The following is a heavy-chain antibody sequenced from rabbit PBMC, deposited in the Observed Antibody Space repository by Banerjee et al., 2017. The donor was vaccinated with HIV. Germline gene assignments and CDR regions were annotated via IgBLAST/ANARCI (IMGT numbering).Heavy chain of an antibody. J-gene: IGHJ4*01. D-gene: IGHD1-1*01. CDR1: GFDFNSYY. V-gene: IGHV1S40*01. CDR2: IYTGHGNT. CDR3: GRGVYASSSGYYYFNL. Sequence: QSLEETGGGLVQPGGSLTLSCKASGFDFNSYYMSWVRQAPGKGLEWIACIYTGHGNTYYASWAKGRFTISKTSSTTVTLQLNSLTAADTATYFCGRGVYASSSGYYYFNLWGPGTLVTVS.